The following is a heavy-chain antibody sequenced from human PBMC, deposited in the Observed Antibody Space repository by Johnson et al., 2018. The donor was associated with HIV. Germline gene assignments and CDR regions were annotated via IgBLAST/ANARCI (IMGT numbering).Heavy chain of an antibody. D-gene: IGHD3-22*01. CDR1: GFTFSNYG. J-gene: IGHJ3*02. Sequence: QEQLVESGGGVVQPGRSLRLSCAASGFTFSNYGMAWVRQAPGKGLEWVTVISFAGVKTHYEDYVKGRLTISRDTSKNTLYLQMKRLRAEDTSLYYCAKDSWGYYDSSGSDAFDIWGQGTMVTVSS. CDR2: ISFAGVKT. V-gene: IGHV3-30*18. CDR3: AKDSWGYYDSSGSDAFDI.